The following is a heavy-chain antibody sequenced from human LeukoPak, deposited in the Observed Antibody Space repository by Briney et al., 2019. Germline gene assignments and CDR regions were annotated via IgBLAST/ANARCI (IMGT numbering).Heavy chain of an antibody. J-gene: IGHJ4*02. CDR1: GFSFSSNV. CDR2: IPASGGST. V-gene: IGHV3-23*01. D-gene: IGHD6-19*01. CDR3: AKESSGGWYFDY. Sequence: GGSLRLSCAASGFSFSSNVMIWVRQAPGKGLEWVSSIPASGGSTYYADSVKGRFAISRDNSKNSLYLQMNSLRAEDTAVYYCAKESSGGWYFDYWGQGTLVTVSS.